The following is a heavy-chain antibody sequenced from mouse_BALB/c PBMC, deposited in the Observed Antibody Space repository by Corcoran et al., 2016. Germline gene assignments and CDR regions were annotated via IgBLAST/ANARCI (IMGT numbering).Heavy chain of an antibody. CDR1: GYALRSYR. Sequence: EQHQAGAELRKPGASEKRNWKANGYALRSYRIERVKQRPGDGHEWIGEILPGSGSTNYKEKFNGKATLTAATSSKTAYMQLSSLTSEDPAVYYCARADYYAMDYWRQCSSVTVSS. J-gene: IGHJ4*01. CDR3: ARADYYAMDY. V-gene: IGHV1-9*01. CDR2: ILPGSGST.